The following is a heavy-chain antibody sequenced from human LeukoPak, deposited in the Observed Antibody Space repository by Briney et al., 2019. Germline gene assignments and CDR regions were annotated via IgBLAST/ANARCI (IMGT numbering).Heavy chain of an antibody. Sequence: ASVRVSFKASGYTFTDYYLHWVRQAPGQGLEWMGWISPNSGGTNYAQKFQGRVTMTRDTSISTAYMELSRLRSDDTAVYYCARDGNFDYWGQGTLVTVSS. D-gene: IGHD1-1*01. V-gene: IGHV1-2*02. CDR2: ISPNSGGT. CDR1: GYTFTDYY. CDR3: ARDGNFDY. J-gene: IGHJ4*02.